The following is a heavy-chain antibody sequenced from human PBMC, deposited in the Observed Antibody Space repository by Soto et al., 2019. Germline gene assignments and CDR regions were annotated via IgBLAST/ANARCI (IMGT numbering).Heavy chain of an antibody. Sequence: EVQLVESGGGLVQPGGSLRLSCAASGFMFSNHAMNWVRQAPGKGLEWVSYIGVRSSFTQYADSVRGRFTVSRDDAKNSLYLQMNSLRAEDAAVYYCTRDMLTYGGTWESKHWGRGILVTVSS. V-gene: IGHV3-48*04. CDR3: TRDMLTYGGTWESKH. D-gene: IGHD1-26*01. CDR1: GFMFSNHA. J-gene: IGHJ1*01. CDR2: IGVRSSFT.